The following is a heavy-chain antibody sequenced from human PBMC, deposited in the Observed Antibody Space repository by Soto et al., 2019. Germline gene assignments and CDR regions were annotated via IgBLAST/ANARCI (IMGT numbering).Heavy chain of an antibody. CDR1: GGTFSSYT. J-gene: IGHJ4*02. CDR2: IIPILGIA. V-gene: IGHV1-69*02. CDR3: ARADRDGYGY. D-gene: IGHD5-12*01. Sequence: QVQLVQSGAEVKKPGSSVKVSCKASGGTFSSYTISWVRQAPGQGLEWMGRIIPILGIANYAQKFQGRVXIXXDKSTSTAYMELSSLRSEDTAVYYCARADRDGYGYWGQGTLVTVSS.